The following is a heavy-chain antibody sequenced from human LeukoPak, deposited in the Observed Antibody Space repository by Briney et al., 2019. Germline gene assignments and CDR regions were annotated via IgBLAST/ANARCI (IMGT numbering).Heavy chain of an antibody. CDR3: ARRSGIAVAGAFDY. Sequence: GGSLRLSCTASGFTVSSSYMSWVRQAPGKGLEWVSVIYSGGSTYYADSVKGRFTISRDNSKNTLYLQMNSLRAEDTAVYYCARRSGIAVAGAFDYWGRGTLVTVSS. V-gene: IGHV3-66*04. D-gene: IGHD6-19*01. CDR1: GFTVSSSY. CDR2: IYSGGST. J-gene: IGHJ4*02.